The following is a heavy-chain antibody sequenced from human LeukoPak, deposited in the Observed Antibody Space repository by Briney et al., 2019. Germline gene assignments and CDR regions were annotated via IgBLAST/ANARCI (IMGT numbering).Heavy chain of an antibody. CDR1: GYTFTNYG. CDR3: ARVSAYCTSTSCHDY. J-gene: IGHJ4*02. D-gene: IGHD2-2*01. CDR2: ISAYNGNA. V-gene: IGHV1-18*01. Sequence: GASVKVSCKTSGYTFTNYGISWVRQAPGQGLEWMGWISAYNGNANYAQKVQGRVTMTADTSTSTVYMELRSLRSDDTAVFYCARVSAYCTSTSCHDYWGRGTLVTVSS.